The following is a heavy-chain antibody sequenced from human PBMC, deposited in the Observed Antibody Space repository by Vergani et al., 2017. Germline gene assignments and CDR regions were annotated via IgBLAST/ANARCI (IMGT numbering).Heavy chain of an antibody. D-gene: IGHD1-26*01. Sequence: QVQLVESGGGVVQPGGSLRLSCAASGFTFSSYGMHWVRQAPGKGLEWVAFIRYDGSNKYYADSVKGRFTISRDNSKNTLYLQMNSLRAEDTAVYYCAKEGVGATGLGFDPWSQGTLVTVSS. CDR3: AKEGVGATGLGFDP. CDR1: GFTFSSYG. V-gene: IGHV3-30*02. CDR2: IRYDGSNK. J-gene: IGHJ5*02.